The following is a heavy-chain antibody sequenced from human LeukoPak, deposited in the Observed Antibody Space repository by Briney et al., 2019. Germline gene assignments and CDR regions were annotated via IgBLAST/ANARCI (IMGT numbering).Heavy chain of an antibody. J-gene: IGHJ4*02. Sequence: GGSLRLSCAASGFTFSSYEMNWVRQAPGKGLEWVSYISSSGSTIYYADSVKGRFTISRDNAKNSLYLQMNSLRAEDTAVYYCARSDYGDLDYWGRGTLVTVSS. V-gene: IGHV3-48*03. CDR1: GFTFSSYE. CDR2: ISSSGSTI. D-gene: IGHD4-17*01. CDR3: ARSDYGDLDY.